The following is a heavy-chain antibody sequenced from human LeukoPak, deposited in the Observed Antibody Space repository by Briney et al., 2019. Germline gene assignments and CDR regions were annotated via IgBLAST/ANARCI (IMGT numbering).Heavy chain of an antibody. D-gene: IGHD2-2*01. CDR1: GGSFSGYY. V-gene: IGHV4-34*01. CDR3: ARGPQLLWNYYYYGMDV. Sequence: SETLSLTCAVYGGSFSGYYWSWIRQPPGKGLEWIGEINHSGSTNYNPSLKSRVTISVDTSKNQFSLRLSSVTAADTAVYYCARGPQLLWNYYYYGMDVWGQGTTVTVSS. CDR2: INHSGST. J-gene: IGHJ6*02.